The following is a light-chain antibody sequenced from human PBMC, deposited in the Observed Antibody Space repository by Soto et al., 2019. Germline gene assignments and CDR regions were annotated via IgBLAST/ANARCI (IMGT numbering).Light chain of an antibody. Sequence: EIVLTQSPGTLSLFPGERATLSCRATQSVSSNYLAWYQQKPGQAPRLLIYIASSRATGIPDRFSGSGSGTDFTLTIRRLEHEDFAVYYCQQYGTSPWTFGQGTKVDIK. CDR3: QQYGTSPWT. CDR1: QSVSSNY. J-gene: IGKJ1*01. CDR2: IAS. V-gene: IGKV3-20*01.